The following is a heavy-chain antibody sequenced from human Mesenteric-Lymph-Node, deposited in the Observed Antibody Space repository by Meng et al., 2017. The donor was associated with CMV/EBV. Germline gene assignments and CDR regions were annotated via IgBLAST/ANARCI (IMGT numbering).Heavy chain of an antibody. CDR2: IVVGGGST. CDR1: GFTFRSYA. CDR3: ARDCWGYCSSTSVSYGMDV. Sequence: GESLMISCAASGFTFRSYAMSWVRQAPGKGLEWVSTIVVGGGSTYYPDPVKGRFTISRDNAKNTLYPQMNSLRAEDTAVYYCARDCWGYCSSTSVSYGMDVWGQGTTVTVSS. J-gene: IGHJ6*02. D-gene: IGHD2-2*01. V-gene: IGHV3-23*01.